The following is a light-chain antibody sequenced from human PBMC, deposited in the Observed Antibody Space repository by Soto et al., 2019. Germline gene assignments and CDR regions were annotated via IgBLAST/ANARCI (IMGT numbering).Light chain of an antibody. Sequence: SALTQPPSASGSPGQSVTISCTGTSSDVGGYNYVSWYQQHPGKAPKLMIFEVSKRPSGVPDRFSGSKSGNTASLTVSGLQAEDEADYYCSSYAGGNEVFGTGTKVTVL. CDR2: EVS. CDR1: SSDVGGYNY. J-gene: IGLJ1*01. V-gene: IGLV2-8*01. CDR3: SSYAGGNEV.